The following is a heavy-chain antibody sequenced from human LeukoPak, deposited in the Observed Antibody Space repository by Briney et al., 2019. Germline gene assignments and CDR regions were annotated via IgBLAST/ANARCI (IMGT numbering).Heavy chain of an antibody. J-gene: IGHJ6*03. Sequence: GGSLRLSCAASGFTFDDYAMHWVRQAPGKGLEWVSGISWISGSIGYADSVKGRFTISRDNAKNSLYLQMNSLRAEDTAVYYCAGSGYSGYDYYYYYYMDVWGKGTTVTISS. CDR1: GFTFDDYA. CDR2: ISWISGSI. D-gene: IGHD5-12*01. CDR3: AGSGYSGYDYYYYYYMDV. V-gene: IGHV3-9*01.